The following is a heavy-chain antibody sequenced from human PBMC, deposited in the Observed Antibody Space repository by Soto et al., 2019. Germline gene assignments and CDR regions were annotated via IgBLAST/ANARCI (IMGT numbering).Heavy chain of an antibody. V-gene: IGHV4-4*07. CDR1: GGSISCHS. CDR3: VRGRSYSVYDF. CDR2: IYPSGST. Sequence: SETLSLTCTVFGGSISCHSWVWIRQPAGKGLEWIGHIYPSGSTSYNPSLRSRVTMSLDTSSNQIFLNLTSVTAADTAVFYCVRGRSYSVYDFWGPGTLVTVSS. J-gene: IGHJ4*02. D-gene: IGHD5-12*01.